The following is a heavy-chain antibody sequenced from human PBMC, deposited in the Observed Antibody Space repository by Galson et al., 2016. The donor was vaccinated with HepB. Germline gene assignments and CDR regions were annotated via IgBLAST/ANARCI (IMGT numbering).Heavy chain of an antibody. D-gene: IGHD3-10*01. CDR3: VKDHRPASYWFFDV. Sequence: SLRPSCAASGFTYDNYAMHWVRQVPGKGLEWVSSISWDGLASFYADSVKDRFTISRDNAKNSLFLDMNSLRAEDTAFYFCVKDHRPASYWFFDVWGRGTLVTVSS. J-gene: IGHJ2*01. CDR1: GFTYDNYA. CDR2: ISWDGLAS. V-gene: IGHV3-9*01.